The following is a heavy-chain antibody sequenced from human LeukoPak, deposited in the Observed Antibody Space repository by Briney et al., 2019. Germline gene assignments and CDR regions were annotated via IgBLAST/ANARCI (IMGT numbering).Heavy chain of an antibody. D-gene: IGHD2-8*01. CDR3: ARGPLRTDVY. Sequence: GGSLRLSCAASGFTFSTFSMNWVRQTPGKGLEWVSAISGSGSDIYYADSVKGRFTISRDNPKRSLYLQMNSLRAEDTAVYYCARGPLRTDVYWGQGTLVTVSS. CDR1: GFTFSTFS. J-gene: IGHJ4*02. CDR2: ISGSGSDI. V-gene: IGHV3-21*01.